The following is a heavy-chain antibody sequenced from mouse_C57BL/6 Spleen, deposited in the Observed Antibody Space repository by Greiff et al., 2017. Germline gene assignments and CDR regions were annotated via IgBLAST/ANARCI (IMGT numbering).Heavy chain of an antibody. D-gene: IGHD1-1*01. J-gene: IGHJ3*01. CDR3: ARGGIYYGSSPSWFAY. Sequence: QVQLQQSGPELVKPGASVKISCKASGYAFSSSWMNWVKQRPGKGLEWIGRIYPGDGDTNYNGKFKGKATLTADKSSSTAYMQLSSLTSEDSAVYFCARGGIYYGSSPSWFAYWGQGTLVTVSA. CDR2: IYPGDGDT. CDR1: GYAFSSSW. V-gene: IGHV1-82*01.